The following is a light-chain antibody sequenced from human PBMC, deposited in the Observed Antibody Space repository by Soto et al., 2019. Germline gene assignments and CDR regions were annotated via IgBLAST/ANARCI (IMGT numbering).Light chain of an antibody. V-gene: IGKV1-27*01. J-gene: IGKJ3*01. CDR2: AAS. CDR3: QKYSSVPV. CDR1: QGIRSF. Sequence: DIQMTQSPTSLSASVGDRVTITCRASQGIRSFVAWCQQKPGKAPKLLIYAASTLQSGVPSRFSGSGSGTDFTLTINSLQPEDLATYSCQKYSSVPVFGPGTKVEIK.